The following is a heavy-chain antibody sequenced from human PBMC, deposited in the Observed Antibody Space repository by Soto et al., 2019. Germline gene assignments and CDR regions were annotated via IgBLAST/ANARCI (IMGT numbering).Heavy chain of an antibody. J-gene: IGHJ1*01. V-gene: IGHV4-30-2*01. D-gene: IGHD3-22*01. CDR1: GGSISSGGYS. CDR2: IYHSGST. Sequence: PSETLSLTCAVSGGSISSGGYSWSWIRQPPGKGLGWIGYIYHSGSTYYNPSLKSRVTISVDRSKNQFSLKLSSVTAADTAVYYCAREGITMIEGAASPEPYFQHWGQGTLVTVSS. CDR3: AREGITMIEGAASPEPYFQH.